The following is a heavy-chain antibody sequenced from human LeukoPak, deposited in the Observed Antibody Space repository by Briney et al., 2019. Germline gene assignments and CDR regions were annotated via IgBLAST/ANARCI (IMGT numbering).Heavy chain of an antibody. CDR3: ARSSPEYSSSHPFDY. Sequence: GGSLRLSCAASGFTFSSYWMHWVRQAPGKGLVWVSRINSDGSSTSYADSVKGRFTISRDNSKNTLYLQMNSLRAEDTAVYYCARSSPEYSSSHPFDYWGQGTLVTVSS. CDR1: GFTFSSYW. J-gene: IGHJ4*02. V-gene: IGHV3-74*01. CDR2: INSDGSST. D-gene: IGHD6-6*01.